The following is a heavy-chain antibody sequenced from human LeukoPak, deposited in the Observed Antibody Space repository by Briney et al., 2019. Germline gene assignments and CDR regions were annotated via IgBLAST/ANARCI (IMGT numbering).Heavy chain of an antibody. V-gene: IGHV4-38-2*02. J-gene: IGHJ6*03. Sequence: PSETLSLTCTVSGYSISSGYYWGWIRQPPGKGLEWIGSIYHSGSTYYNPSLKSRVTISVDTSKNQFSLKLSSVTAADTAVYYCARCMYYYDSSGYYNYYYYYYMDVWGKGTTVTVSS. CDR1: GYSISSGYY. CDR3: ARCMYYYDSSGYYNYYYYYYMDV. CDR2: IYHSGST. D-gene: IGHD3-22*01.